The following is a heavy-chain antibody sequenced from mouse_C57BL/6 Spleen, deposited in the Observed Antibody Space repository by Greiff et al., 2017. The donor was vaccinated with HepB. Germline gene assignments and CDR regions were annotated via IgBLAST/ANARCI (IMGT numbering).Heavy chain of an antibody. D-gene: IGHD1-1*01. CDR2: INPSTGGT. CDR1: GYSFTGYY. CDR3: ARRGYYGSSFDY. Sequence: EVQLVESGPELVKPGASVKISCKASGYSFTGYYMNWVKQSPEKSLEWIGEINPSTGGTTYNQKFKAKATLTVDKSSSTAYMQLKSLTSEDSAVFDCARRGYYGSSFDYWGQGTTLTVSS. V-gene: IGHV1-42*01. J-gene: IGHJ2*01.